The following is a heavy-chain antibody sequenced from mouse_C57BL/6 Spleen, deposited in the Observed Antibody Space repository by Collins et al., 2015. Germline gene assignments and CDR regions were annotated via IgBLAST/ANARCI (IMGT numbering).Heavy chain of an antibody. CDR1: GFSLSTSGMG. CDR3: ARDYRGYYVMEN. CDR2: IYWDDDK. V-gene: IGHV8-12*01. J-gene: IGHJ4*01. D-gene: IGHD5-5*01. Sequence: LTCSFSGFSLSTSGMGVSWIRQPSGKGLEWLAHIYWDDDKRYNPSLKSRLTISKDTSRNQVFLKITSVDTADTATYYCARDYRGYYVMENWGQGTSVTVSS.